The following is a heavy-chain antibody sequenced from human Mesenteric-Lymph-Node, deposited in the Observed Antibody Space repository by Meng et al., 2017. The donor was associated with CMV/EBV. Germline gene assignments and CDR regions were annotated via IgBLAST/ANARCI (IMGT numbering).Heavy chain of an antibody. CDR3: AREGNQLLGYYYYGMDV. J-gene: IGHJ6*02. D-gene: IGHD2-2*01. CDR2: IYYSGST. CDR1: GGSVRSYY. V-gene: IGHV4-59*02. Sequence: SETLSLTCSVSGGSVRSYYWSWIRQSPGKGLEWIGYIYYSGSTNYNPSLKSRVTISVDTSKNQFSLKLSSVTAADTAVYYCAREGNQLLGYYYYGMDVWGQGTTVTVSS.